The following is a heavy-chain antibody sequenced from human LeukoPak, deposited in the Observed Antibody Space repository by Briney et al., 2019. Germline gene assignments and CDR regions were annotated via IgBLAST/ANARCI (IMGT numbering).Heavy chain of an antibody. CDR1: GGSISSYY. CDR3: VTSSSSTVHYYYYMDV. CDR2: IYYSGST. J-gene: IGHJ6*03. V-gene: IGHV4-59*01. D-gene: IGHD6-6*01. Sequence: MASETLSLTCTVSGGSISSYYWSWIRQPPGKGLEWIGYIYYSGSTNYNPSLKSRVTISVDTSKNQFSLKLSSVTAADTAVYYCVTSSSSTVHYYYYMDVWGKGTTVTVSS.